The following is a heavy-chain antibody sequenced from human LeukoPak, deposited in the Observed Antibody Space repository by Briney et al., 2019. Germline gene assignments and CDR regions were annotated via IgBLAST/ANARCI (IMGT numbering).Heavy chain of an antibody. D-gene: IGHD5-18*01. CDR1: GGSLSSGGYS. CDR3: ARAGYSYGSYYYYGMDV. V-gene: IGHV4-30-2*01. Sequence: SQTLSLTCAVSGGSLSSGGYSWSWIRQPPGKGLEWIGYIYHSGSTYYNPSLKSRVTISVDRSKNQFSLKLSSVTAADTAVYYCARAGYSYGSYYYYGMDVWGQGTTVTVSS. J-gene: IGHJ6*02. CDR2: IYHSGST.